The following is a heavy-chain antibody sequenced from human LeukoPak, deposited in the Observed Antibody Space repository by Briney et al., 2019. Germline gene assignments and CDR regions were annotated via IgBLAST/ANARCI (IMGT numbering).Heavy chain of an antibody. V-gene: IGHV4-61*08. D-gene: IGHD3-3*01. CDR1: GGSISSGGYY. CDR2: IYYSGST. Sequence: SETLSLTCTVSGGSISSGGYYWSWIRQPPGKGLEWIGYIYYSGSTNYNPSLKSRVTISVDTSKNQFSLKLSSVTAADTAVYYCASQFLELDGFDYWGQGTLVTVSS. CDR3: ASQFLELDGFDY. J-gene: IGHJ4*02.